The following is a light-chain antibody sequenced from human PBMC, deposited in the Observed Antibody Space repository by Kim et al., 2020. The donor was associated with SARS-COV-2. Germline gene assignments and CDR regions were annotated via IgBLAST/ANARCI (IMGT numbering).Light chain of an antibody. V-gene: IGLV3-21*04. CDR2: YDS. J-gene: IGLJ2*01. CDR1: NMGSKT. CDR3: QVWDSSTDHVI. Sequence: APGKPATITCGGNNMGSKTVDWYQQKPGQAPVLVIYYDSDRPSGIPERFSGSNSANTATLTISTVEAGDEADYYCQVWDSSTDHVIFGGGTQLTVL.